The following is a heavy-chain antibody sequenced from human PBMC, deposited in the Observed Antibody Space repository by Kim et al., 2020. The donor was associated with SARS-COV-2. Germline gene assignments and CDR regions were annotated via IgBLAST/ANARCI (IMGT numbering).Heavy chain of an antibody. V-gene: IGHV1-2*02. Sequence: ASVKVSCKASGYTFTGYYMHWVRQAPGQGLEWMGWINPNSGGTNYAQKFQGRVTMTRDTSISTAYMELSRLRSDDTAVYYCARDPASRYNWNYWETPMDVWGKGTTVTVSS. CDR2: INPNSGGT. CDR3: ARDPASRYNWNYWETPMDV. CDR1: GYTFTGYY. J-gene: IGHJ6*03. D-gene: IGHD1-7*01.